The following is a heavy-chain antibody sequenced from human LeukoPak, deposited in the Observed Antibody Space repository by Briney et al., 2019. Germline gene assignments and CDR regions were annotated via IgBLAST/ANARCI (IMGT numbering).Heavy chain of an antibody. D-gene: IGHD6-19*01. CDR1: GFIFSNYW. CDR3: ARDLSSGWVYYYYYVDV. CDR2: IKQDGSET. V-gene: IGHV3-7*01. Sequence: GGSLRLSCATSGFIFSNYWMSWVRQAPGKGLEWVANIKQDGSETYYVDSVKGRFTISRDNAKNSLYLQMNSLRAEDTAVYYCARDLSSGWVYYYYYVDVWGKGTTVTISS. J-gene: IGHJ6*03.